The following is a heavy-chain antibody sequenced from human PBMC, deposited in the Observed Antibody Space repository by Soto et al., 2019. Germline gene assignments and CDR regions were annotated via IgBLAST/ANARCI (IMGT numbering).Heavy chain of an antibody. Sequence: PSETLSLTCTVSGGSISSSSYYWGWIRQPPGKGLEWIGSIYYSGSTYYNPSLKSRVTISVDTSKNQFSLKLSSVTAADTAVYYCARLGIAARGGAFDIWGQGTMVTVSS. V-gene: IGHV4-39*01. CDR1: GGSISSSSYY. CDR3: ARLGIAARGGAFDI. D-gene: IGHD6-6*01. CDR2: IYYSGST. J-gene: IGHJ3*02.